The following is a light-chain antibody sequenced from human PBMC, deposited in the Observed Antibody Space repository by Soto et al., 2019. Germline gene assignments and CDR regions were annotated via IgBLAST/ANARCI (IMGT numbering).Light chain of an antibody. CDR2: DVS. Sequence: QSVLTQPRSVSGSLGQSVTISCTGTSSDVGGYNYVSWYQQHPGKAPKLIIYDVSERPSGVLDRFSGSRSGNTASLTISGLQSEDEGDYYCSAYTARSTLVFGGGTKLTVL. V-gene: IGLV2-11*01. CDR3: SAYTARSTLV. J-gene: IGLJ3*02. CDR1: SSDVGGYNY.